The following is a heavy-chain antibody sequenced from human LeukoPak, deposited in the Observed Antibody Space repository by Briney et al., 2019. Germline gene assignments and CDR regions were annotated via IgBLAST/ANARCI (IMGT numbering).Heavy chain of an antibody. CDR3: VRDNPRCCGVVPANIDDS. CDR2: IRYDGSNK. CDR1: GFIFSNYD. Sequence: GGSLRLSCAASGFIFSNYDMYWVRQAPGKGLEWGALIRYDGSNKYYADSVKGRFTISRDNARNSLYLQMHSLRAEDTAVYYCVRDNPRCCGVVPANIDDSWGQGTLVTVSS. D-gene: IGHD2-15*01. J-gene: IGHJ4*02. V-gene: IGHV3-30*02.